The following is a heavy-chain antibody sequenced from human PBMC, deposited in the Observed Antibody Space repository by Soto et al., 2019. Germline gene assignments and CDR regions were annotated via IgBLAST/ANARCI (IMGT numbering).Heavy chain of an antibody. CDR2: VYDNGRP. D-gene: IGHD3-9*01. J-gene: IGHJ4*02. V-gene: IGHV4-59*01. Sequence: NPSETLSLTCTISGGSISVYYWSWIRQSPRQGLEWIGYVYDNGRPYYSPSLKSRVTISADTSKNQISLKLTSATAADTAVYYGARGVGSSPPRYWGRGTLVTVSS. CDR1: GGSISVYY. CDR3: ARGVGSSPPRY.